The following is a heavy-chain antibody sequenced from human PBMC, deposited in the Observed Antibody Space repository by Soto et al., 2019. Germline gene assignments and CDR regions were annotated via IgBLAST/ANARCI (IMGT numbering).Heavy chain of an antibody. CDR2: FYYSENT. Sequence: SETLSLTCSVSGGSISSKSYSWGWIRQPPGKGLEWIGTFYYSENTYYNTSLKSRVTISVDTSKNQFSLKLSSVTAADTAVYYCARTVGYYYGMDVWGQGTTVTVSS. CDR1: GGSISSKSYS. CDR3: ARTVGYYYGMDV. D-gene: IGHD4-17*01. V-gene: IGHV4-39*01. J-gene: IGHJ6*02.